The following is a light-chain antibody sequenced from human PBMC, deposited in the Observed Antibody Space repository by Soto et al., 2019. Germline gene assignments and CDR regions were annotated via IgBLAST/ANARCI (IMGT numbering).Light chain of an antibody. CDR1: QSIGTW. V-gene: IGKV1-5*01. CDR2: DAS. Sequence: DIQMTQSPSTLSASVGDRVTITCRASQSIGTWLAWYQQKPGKAPKFLIYDASTLESEVPSKFSGSGSGTEFTLTISSLQPDDFATYYCQQYHSYPWTFGQGTKVDIK. CDR3: QQYHSYPWT. J-gene: IGKJ1*01.